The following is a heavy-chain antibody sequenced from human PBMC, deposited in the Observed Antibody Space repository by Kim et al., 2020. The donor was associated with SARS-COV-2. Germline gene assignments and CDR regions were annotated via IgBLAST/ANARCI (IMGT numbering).Heavy chain of an antibody. CDR3: ARVDARSLIFHL. J-gene: IGHJ5*02. Sequence: TGHNPSHKGRVTMSLDKSKTQFSLRLSSVTAADTAVYSCARVDARSLIFHLWGQGTLVTVSS. D-gene: IGHD3-16*02. CDR2: T. V-gene: IGHV4-4*01.